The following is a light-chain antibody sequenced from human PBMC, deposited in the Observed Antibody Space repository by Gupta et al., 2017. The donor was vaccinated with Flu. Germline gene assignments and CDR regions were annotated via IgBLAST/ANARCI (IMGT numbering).Light chain of an antibody. J-gene: IGLJ3*02. V-gene: IGLV2-11*01. CDR1: SSDVGGFNY. CDR2: DVN. Sequence: QSALTPPLPVSGSPGVSVPLSCSGTSSDVGGFNYVSWYLRHPGSAPKLLLHDVNERPSGVPARFSGSKSDNTASLTISGLQAEDEGDYYCSSYAGTYTWVFGGGTKLTVL. CDR3: SSYAGTYTWV.